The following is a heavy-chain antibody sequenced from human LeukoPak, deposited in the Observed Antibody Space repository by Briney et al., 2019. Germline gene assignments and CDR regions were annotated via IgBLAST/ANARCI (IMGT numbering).Heavy chain of an antibody. J-gene: IGHJ3*02. CDR2: ICYSKNT. V-gene: IGHV4-39*01. Sequence: SETLSLTCTVSGGSISSNSYYWVCQRPPPGKGLEWSGTICYSKNTYYNPSLKSRVSVSVYTSKNQFSLRLSSVTVADTAVYYCAGKTYYLDSSGYDIDAFDIWGQGTMVTVSS. CDR3: AGKTYYLDSSGYDIDAFDI. D-gene: IGHD3-22*01. CDR1: GGSISSNSYY.